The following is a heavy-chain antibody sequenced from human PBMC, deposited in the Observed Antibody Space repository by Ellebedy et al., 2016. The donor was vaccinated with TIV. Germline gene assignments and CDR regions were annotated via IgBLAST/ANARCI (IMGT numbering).Heavy chain of an antibody. CDR1: GFPFSSYA. D-gene: IGHD6-13*01. Sequence: GESLKISCAASGFPFSSYAMSWVRQPPGKGLEWVSSISDSGGNTYCADSVRGRFAFSRDNSKNTLYLQMNSLRAEDTAVYYCAKGWLGAGAGTDFDYWGRGTLVTVSS. CDR2: ISDSGGNT. V-gene: IGHV3-23*01. J-gene: IGHJ4*02. CDR3: AKGWLGAGAGTDFDY.